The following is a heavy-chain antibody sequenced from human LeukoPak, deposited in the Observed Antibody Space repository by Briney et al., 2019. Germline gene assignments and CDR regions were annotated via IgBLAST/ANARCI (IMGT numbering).Heavy chain of an antibody. CDR2: IRQDGGEV. D-gene: IGHD3-16*01. J-gene: IGHJ4*02. Sequence: QPGGSLKLSCAATGFTLSSYWMSWVRQAPGEGLQRVATIRQDGGEVYYVDSVKGRFTISRDNSRNSLYLQMNSLGVEDMAVYYCARLYDSRTIFDAWGQGTLHTVSS. CDR3: ARLYDSRTIFDA. CDR1: GFTLSSYW. V-gene: IGHV3-7*04.